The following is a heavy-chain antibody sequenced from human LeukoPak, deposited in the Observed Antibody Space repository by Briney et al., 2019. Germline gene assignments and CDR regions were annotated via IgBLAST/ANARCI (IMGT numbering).Heavy chain of an antibody. CDR2: ISFDGKKT. V-gene: IGHV3-30*04. D-gene: IGHD3-10*01. CDR1: GFTFSSYS. J-gene: IGHJ4*02. Sequence: GGSLRLSCTASGFTFSSYSIHWVRQAPGKGLEWVALISFDGKKTDYADSVKGRFTISRDNSKNTLYLQMNSLRAEDTAVYYCAKDELDITMVRGPRGVWGQGTLVTVSS. CDR3: AKDELDITMVRGPRGV.